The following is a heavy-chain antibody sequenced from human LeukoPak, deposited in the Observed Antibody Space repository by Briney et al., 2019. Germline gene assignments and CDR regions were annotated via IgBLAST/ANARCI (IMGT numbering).Heavy chain of an antibody. CDR3: ARNAGLDN. J-gene: IGHJ4*02. CDR2: ITGSGAST. CDR1: GFIFTSQA. Sequence: EGSLRLSCAASGFIFTSQAMNWVRQAPGKGLEWVATITGSGASTYYADSVKGRFTISRDNSKNTVDLQMLSLRVEDTALYYCARNAGLDNWGQGILVTVSS. D-gene: IGHD2-8*01. V-gene: IGHV3-23*01.